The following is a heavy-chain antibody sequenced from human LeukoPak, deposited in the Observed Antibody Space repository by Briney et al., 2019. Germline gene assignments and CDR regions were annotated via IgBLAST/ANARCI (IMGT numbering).Heavy chain of an antibody. CDR2: IYSGGST. CDR3: ARDRGRGFDY. D-gene: IGHD3-10*01. V-gene: IGHV3-53*01. J-gene: IGHJ4*02. Sequence: PGGSLRLSCVVSGFIFRDYAMSWVRQAPGKGLEWVSVIYSGGSTYYADSVKGRFTISRDNSKNTLYLQMNSLRAEDTAVYYCARDRGRGFDYWGQGTLVTVSS. CDR1: GFIFRDYA.